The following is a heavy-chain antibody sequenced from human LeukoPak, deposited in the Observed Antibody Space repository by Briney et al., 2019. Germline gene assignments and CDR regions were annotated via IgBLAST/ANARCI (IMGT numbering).Heavy chain of an antibody. CDR1: GGTISGNY. D-gene: IGHD3-9*01. J-gene: IGHJ5*02. V-gene: IGHV4-59*01. Sequence: SETLSFTGTVSGGTISGNYCGWLRQPPGKGLEWIGYIYYSGSTNYNPSLKSRVTISVDTSKNQFSLKLSSVTAADTAVYYCARAVYDILTVDPWGQGTLVTVSS. CDR3: ARAVYDILTVDP. CDR2: IYYSGST.